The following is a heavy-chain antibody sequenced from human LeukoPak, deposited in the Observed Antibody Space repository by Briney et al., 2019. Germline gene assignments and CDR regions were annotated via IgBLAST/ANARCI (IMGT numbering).Heavy chain of an antibody. J-gene: IGHJ5*02. D-gene: IGHD1-26*01. Sequence: PSETLSLTCTVSGGSISSYYWSWIRQPPGKGLEWIGYIYYSGSTNYNPSLKSRVTISVDTSKNQFSLKLSSVTAADTAVYYCARQEWELLQGSDWFDPWGQRTLVTVSS. CDR3: ARQEWELLQGSDWFDP. CDR2: IYYSGST. CDR1: GGSISSYY. V-gene: IGHV4-59*08.